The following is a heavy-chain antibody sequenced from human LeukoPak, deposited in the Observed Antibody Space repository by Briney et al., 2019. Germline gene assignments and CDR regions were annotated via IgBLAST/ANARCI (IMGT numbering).Heavy chain of an antibody. CDR1: GITFSSYA. V-gene: IGHV3-23*01. D-gene: IGHD1-26*01. CDR3: ATRDSERAAWGFDP. CDR2: ISDSGANT. Sequence: GGSLRLSCTASGITFSSYAMSWVRQAPGKRLEWASSISDSGANTYYADSVKGRFTISRDNSKNTVYLQMNSLRAEDTAVYYCATRDSERAAWGFDPWGQGTLVTVSS. J-gene: IGHJ5*02.